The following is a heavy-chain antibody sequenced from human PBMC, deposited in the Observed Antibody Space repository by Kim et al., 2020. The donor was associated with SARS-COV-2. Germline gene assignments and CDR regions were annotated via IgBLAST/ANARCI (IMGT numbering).Heavy chain of an antibody. CDR1: GYSFSDYW. CDR3: ARAPTSVSNPYYFDF. CDR2: IYPGDSDT. V-gene: IGHV5-51*01. D-gene: IGHD4-17*01. Sequence: GESLKISCEGSGYSFSDYWIAWVRQMPGKGLEYMGIIYPGDSDTRYSPSFKGQVTISAVRSIATAYLQWSRLKASDTAMYYCARAPTSVSNPYYFDFWGQGTLVTVSS. J-gene: IGHJ4*02.